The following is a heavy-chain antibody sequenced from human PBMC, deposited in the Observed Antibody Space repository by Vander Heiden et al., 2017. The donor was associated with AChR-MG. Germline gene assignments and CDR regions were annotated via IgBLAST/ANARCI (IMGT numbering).Heavy chain of an antibody. CDR1: GGTFSSYA. Sequence: QVQLVQSGAEVKKPGSSVKVSCKASGGTFSSYAISWVRQAPGQGLEWMGGIIPIFGTANYAQKFQGRVTITADKSTSTAYMELSSLRSEDTAVYYCARAPSYDILTGYYKNYFDYWGQGTLVTVSS. J-gene: IGHJ4*02. D-gene: IGHD3-9*01. CDR2: IIPIFGTA. V-gene: IGHV1-69*06. CDR3: ARAPSYDILTGYYKNYFDY.